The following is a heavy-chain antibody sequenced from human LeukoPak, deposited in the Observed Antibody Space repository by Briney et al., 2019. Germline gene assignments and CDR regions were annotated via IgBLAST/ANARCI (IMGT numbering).Heavy chain of an antibody. V-gene: IGHV5-51*01. CDR2: IDPSDSET. D-gene: IGHD5-18*01. Sequence: GESLKISCKASGYRFTSYWIGWVRQMPGKGLEWMGIIDPSDSETRYTPSFQGHVTISADKSLTTAYLQWNSLKASDTAMYYCARQTAMGRSGDYWGQGTLVTVSS. CDR3: ARQTAMGRSGDY. J-gene: IGHJ4*02. CDR1: GYRFTSYW.